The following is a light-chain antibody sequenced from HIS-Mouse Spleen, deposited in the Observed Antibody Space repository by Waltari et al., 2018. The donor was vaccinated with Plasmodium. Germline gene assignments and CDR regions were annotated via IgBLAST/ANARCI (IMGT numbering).Light chain of an antibody. Sequence: SYELTQPPSVSVSPGQTARITCSGDALPKTYAYWYQQKSGQAPVLAIYEDSKRPSWIPGRFSGSSSGTMATLTISGAQVEDEADYYCYSTDSSGNHRVFGGGTKLTVL. J-gene: IGLJ3*02. CDR2: EDS. V-gene: IGLV3-10*01. CDR3: YSTDSSGNHRV. CDR1: ALPKTY.